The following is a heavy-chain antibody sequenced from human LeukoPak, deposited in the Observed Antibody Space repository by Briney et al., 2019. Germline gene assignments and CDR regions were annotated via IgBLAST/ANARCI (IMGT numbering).Heavy chain of an antibody. CDR3: ARASRDGYNQDFDH. J-gene: IGHJ4*02. Sequence: GESLKISCKGLGYSFSSYWNAWVRQRPGKGLEWMGIIYPGGSETRYDPSFQGQVTISADSSTSTAYLQWSSLRASDTAMYYCARASRDGYNQDFDHWGQGTLVTVSS. D-gene: IGHD5-24*01. V-gene: IGHV5-51*01. CDR1: GYSFSSYW. CDR2: IYPGGSET.